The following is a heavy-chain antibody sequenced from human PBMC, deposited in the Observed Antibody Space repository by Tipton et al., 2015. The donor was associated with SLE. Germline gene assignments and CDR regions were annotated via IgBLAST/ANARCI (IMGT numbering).Heavy chain of an antibody. CDR3: AGGGTYWYFDL. Sequence: TLSLTCTVSGGSISSGSYYWSWIRQPPGQGLEWLGYIYYSGSTHYNPSLKSRVTISVDTSKNQFSLKLSSVTAADTAMYYCAGGGTYWYFDLWGRGTLVTVSS. CDR1: GGSISSGSYY. D-gene: IGHD3-16*01. CDR2: IYYSGST. J-gene: IGHJ2*01. V-gene: IGHV4-61*01.